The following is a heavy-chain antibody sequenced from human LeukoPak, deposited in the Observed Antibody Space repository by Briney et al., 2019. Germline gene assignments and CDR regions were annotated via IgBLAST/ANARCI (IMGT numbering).Heavy chain of an antibody. V-gene: IGHV4-34*01. CDR3: ASERATKMRWVGRAGRAPFDY. CDR1: GGSFSGYY. Sequence: SETLSLTCAVYGGSFSGYYWSWIRQPPGKGLEWIGEINHSGSTNYNPSLKSRFTISVDTSKNQFYLKLNSVTAADTAVYYCASERATKMRWVGRAGRAPFDYWRQGTLVTACS. CDR2: INHSGST. D-gene: IGHD5-24*01. J-gene: IGHJ4*02.